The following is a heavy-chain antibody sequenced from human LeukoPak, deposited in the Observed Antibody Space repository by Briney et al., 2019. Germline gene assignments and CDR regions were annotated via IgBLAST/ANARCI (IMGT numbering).Heavy chain of an antibody. Sequence: SVKVSCKASGGTFSSYAISWVRQAPGQGLEWMGRIIPILGIANYAQKFQGRVTITADKSTSTAYMELSSLRSDDTAVYYCARDPSYGDYFAYWGQGTLVTVSS. J-gene: IGHJ4*02. CDR3: ARDPSYGDYFAY. V-gene: IGHV1-69*04. CDR1: GGTFSSYA. D-gene: IGHD4-17*01. CDR2: IIPILGIA.